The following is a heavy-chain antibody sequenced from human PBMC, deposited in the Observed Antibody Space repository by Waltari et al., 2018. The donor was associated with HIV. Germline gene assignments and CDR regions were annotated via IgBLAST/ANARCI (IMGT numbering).Heavy chain of an antibody. CDR1: GYNFASYW. V-gene: IGHV5-51*03. J-gene: IGHJ4*02. Sequence: QVMQSGAEVKKPGESLKIFCKVSGYNFASYWIGWVRQMPGKGLEWMGIIFPRDSETRYGPSFQGQVTISADTSISTAFLQWDSLQASDTAMYYCARLDFYQSPGFSLGFDYWGQGTLVTVSS. CDR2: IFPRDSET. D-gene: IGHD2-21*01. CDR3: ARLDFYQSPGFSLGFDY.